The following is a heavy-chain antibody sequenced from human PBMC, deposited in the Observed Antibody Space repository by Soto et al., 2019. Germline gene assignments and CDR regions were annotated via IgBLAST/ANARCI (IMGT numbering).Heavy chain of an antibody. CDR1: GGSISNSSYY. V-gene: IGHV4-61*05. J-gene: IGHJ4*02. Sequence: PSETLSLTCTVSGGSISNSSYYWGWIRQPPGKGLEWIGYFYYSGSTNYNPSLKSRVAISVDTSKNQFSLKLNSVTAADTAVYYCARGALTTYFDYWGQGTLVTVSS. CDR2: FYYSGST. CDR3: ARGALTTYFDY.